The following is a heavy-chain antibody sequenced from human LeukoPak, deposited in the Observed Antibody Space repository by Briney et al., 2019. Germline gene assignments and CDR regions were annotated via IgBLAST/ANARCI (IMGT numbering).Heavy chain of an antibody. Sequence: SETLSLTCTVSGGSIGADPWSWIRQPPGKGLEWIGYMSPSGSTNYNPSLKNRGTIFRDTSKNQFFLKLSAVTAADTAVYYCAKDRSINAFDIWGQGTVVTVSA. V-gene: IGHV4-59*01. J-gene: IGHJ3*02. CDR1: GGSIGADP. CDR2: MSPSGST. CDR3: AKDRSINAFDI. D-gene: IGHD2-21*01.